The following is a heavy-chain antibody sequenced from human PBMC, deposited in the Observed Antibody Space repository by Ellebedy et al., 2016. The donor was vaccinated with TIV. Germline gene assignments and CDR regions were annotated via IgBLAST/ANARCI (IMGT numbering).Heavy chain of an antibody. D-gene: IGHD2/OR15-2a*01. Sequence: GGSLRLSXVASGFTFSNYDMHWVRQAPGKGLEWISYISSSGTSMYYAGSVQGRFTISRDNAKNSLYLQVNSLRAEDTALYYCASGGRGESLSYWGQGTLVTVSS. CDR1: GFTFSNYD. V-gene: IGHV3-48*01. CDR3: ASGGRGESLSY. J-gene: IGHJ4*02. CDR2: ISSSGTSM.